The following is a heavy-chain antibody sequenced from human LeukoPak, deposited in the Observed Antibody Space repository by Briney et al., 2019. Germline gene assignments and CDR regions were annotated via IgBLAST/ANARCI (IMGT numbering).Heavy chain of an antibody. CDR1: GFTFSSYS. J-gene: IGHJ4*02. D-gene: IGHD3-16*01. V-gene: IGHV3-21*01. CDR3: ARESPGGGSSDLFDY. CDR2: ISSSSSYI. Sequence: GGSLRLSCAASGFTFSSYSMNWVRQAPGKGLEWVSSISSSSSYIYYGDSVKGRFTISRDNAKNSLYLQMNSLRAEDTAVYYCARESPGGGSSDLFDYWGQGTLVTVSS.